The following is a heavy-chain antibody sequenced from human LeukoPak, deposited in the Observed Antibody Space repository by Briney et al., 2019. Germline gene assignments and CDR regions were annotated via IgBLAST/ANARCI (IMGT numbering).Heavy chain of an antibody. V-gene: IGHV1-8*01. D-gene: IGHD5-18*01. CDR2: MNPNSGNT. CDR3: ARGRGYRYGYADY. CDR1: GYTFTSYD. J-gene: IGHJ4*02. Sequence: ASVKVSCKASGYTFTSYDINWVRQATGQGLEWMGWMNPNSGNTGYAEKFQGRVTMTRNISIRTAYMELSTLRSDDTAVYYCARGRGYRYGYADYWGQGTLVTVSS.